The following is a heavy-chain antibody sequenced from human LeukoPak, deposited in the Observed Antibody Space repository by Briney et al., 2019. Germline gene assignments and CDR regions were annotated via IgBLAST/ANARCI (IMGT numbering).Heavy chain of an antibody. V-gene: IGHV3-30*04. CDR3: ARDWNSYDSSGYYYFY. CDR2: ISYDGSNE. Sequence: GGSLRLSCAASGLTFSSYVMHWVRQAPGKGLEWVAIISYDGSNEYYADSVKGRFTISRDNSKNTLYLQMNSLRAADTAVYYCARDWNSYDSSGYYYFYWGQGTLVTVSS. CDR1: GLTFSSYV. D-gene: IGHD3-22*01. J-gene: IGHJ4*02.